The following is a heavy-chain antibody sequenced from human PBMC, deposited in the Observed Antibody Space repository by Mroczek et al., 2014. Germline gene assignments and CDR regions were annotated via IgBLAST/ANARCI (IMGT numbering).Heavy chain of an antibody. CDR2: ISAYNGNT. J-gene: IGHJ3*02. CDR3: ARDPSPLGGSNWGYDEYAFDI. D-gene: IGHD7-27*01. CDR1: GYTFTSYG. V-gene: IGHV1-18*01. Sequence: VQLVQSGAEVKKPGASVKVSCKASGYTFTSYGISWVRQAPGQGLEWMGWISAYNGNTNYAQKLQGRVTMTTDTSTSTAYMELRSLRSDDTAVYYCARDPSPLGGSNWGYDEYAFDIWGQGTMVTVSS.